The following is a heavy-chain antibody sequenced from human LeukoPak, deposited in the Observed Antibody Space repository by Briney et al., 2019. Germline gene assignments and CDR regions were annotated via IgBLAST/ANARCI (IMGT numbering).Heavy chain of an antibody. CDR2: INPSGGST. CDR1: GYTFTSYY. Sequence: ASVKVSCKASGYTFTSYYMHWVRQAPGQGLEWMGIINPSGGSTSYAQKFQGRVTMTRDTSTSTVYMELSSLRSEDTAVYYCARMGPRTVGVVIIRGIGNPSYYYGMDVWGQGTTVTVSS. J-gene: IGHJ6*02. D-gene: IGHD3-3*01. V-gene: IGHV1-46*01. CDR3: ARMGPRTVGVVIIRGIGNPSYYYGMDV.